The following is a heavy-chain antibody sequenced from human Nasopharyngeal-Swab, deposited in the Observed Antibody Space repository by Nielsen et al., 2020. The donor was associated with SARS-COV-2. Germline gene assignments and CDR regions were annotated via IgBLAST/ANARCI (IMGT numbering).Heavy chain of an antibody. CDR2: IKQDGSEK. J-gene: IGHJ4*02. D-gene: IGHD3-3*01. CDR1: GFTFSSYW. V-gene: IGHV3-7*01. CDR3: ARRNLYYDFWSGYYYYFDY. Sequence: VGSLRLSCAASGFTFSSYWMSWVRQAPGKGLEWVSNIKQDGSEKYYVDSVKGRFTISRDNAKNSLYLQMNSLRAEDTAVYYCARRNLYYDFWSGYYYYFDYWGQGTLVTVSS.